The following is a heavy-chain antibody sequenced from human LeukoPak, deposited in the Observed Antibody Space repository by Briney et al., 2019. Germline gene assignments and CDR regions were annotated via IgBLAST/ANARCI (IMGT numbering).Heavy chain of an antibody. CDR2: ISSSSSTI. CDR1: GFTFSSYS. CDR3: ARGSTAAAGRVDP. J-gene: IGHJ5*02. Sequence: GGSLRLSCAASGFTFSSYSMNWVRQAPGKGLEGVSYISSSSSTIYYADSVKGRFTISRDNAKNSLYLQMNSLRAEDTAVYYCARGSTAAAGRVDPWGQGTLVTVSS. V-gene: IGHV3-48*04. D-gene: IGHD6-13*01.